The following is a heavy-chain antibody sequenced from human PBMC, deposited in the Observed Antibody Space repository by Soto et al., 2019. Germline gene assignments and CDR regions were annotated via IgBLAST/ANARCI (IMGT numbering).Heavy chain of an antibody. J-gene: IGHJ4*02. Sequence: SETLSLTCAVSGGSISSSNWWSWVRQPPGKGLEWIGEIYHSGTTNYNPSLKSRVTISLDKFMNEFSLKLTSVTAADTAVYYCASQDCSGGTCYPDFWGQGTLVTVSS. CDR3: ASQDCSGGTCYPDF. CDR2: IYHSGTT. V-gene: IGHV4-4*02. D-gene: IGHD2-15*01. CDR1: GGSISSSNW.